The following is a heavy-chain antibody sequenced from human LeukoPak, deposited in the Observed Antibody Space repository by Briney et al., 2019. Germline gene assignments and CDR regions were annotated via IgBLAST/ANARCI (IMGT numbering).Heavy chain of an antibody. CDR3: ARRVYCSSASCYHYYYYMDV. Sequence: ASVKVSCKASGYTFTTYYMHWVRQAPGQGLEWMGIIDPSGGSATYAQKFQGRVTMTRDTSTRTFYKELNSLRSEDTAIYYCARRVYCSSASCYHYYYYMDVWGKGTTVTVSS. CDR2: IDPSGGSA. CDR1: GYTFTTYY. D-gene: IGHD2-2*01. V-gene: IGHV1-46*03. J-gene: IGHJ6*03.